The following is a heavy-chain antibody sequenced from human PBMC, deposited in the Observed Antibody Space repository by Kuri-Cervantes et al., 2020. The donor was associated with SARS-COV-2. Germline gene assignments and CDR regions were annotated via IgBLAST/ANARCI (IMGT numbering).Heavy chain of an antibody. J-gene: IGHJ4*02. CDR2: ISSNGGST. D-gene: IGHD6-13*01. V-gene: IGHV3-64*01. Sequence: GGSLRLSCAASGFTFSSYAMHWVRQAPGKGLEYVSAISSNGGSTYYANSVKGRFTISRDNSKNTLHLQMNSLRPEDTAVYYCARETPEHTSSWFDYWGQGSLVTVSS. CDR3: ARETPEHTSSWFDY. CDR1: GFTFSSYA.